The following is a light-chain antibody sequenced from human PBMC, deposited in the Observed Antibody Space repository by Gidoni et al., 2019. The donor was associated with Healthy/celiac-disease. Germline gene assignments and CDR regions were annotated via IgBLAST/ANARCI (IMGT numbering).Light chain of an antibody. V-gene: IGKV3-20*01. CDR3: QQYGSSQET. Sequence: EIVLTQSPGTLSLSPEERATLSCRASQRVSSSYLAWYQQKPGQAPRLLIYGASSRATGIPDRFSGSGSGTDFTLTIIRLEPEDFAVYYCQQYGSSQETFGQGTKVEIK. J-gene: IGKJ1*01. CDR1: QRVSSSY. CDR2: GAS.